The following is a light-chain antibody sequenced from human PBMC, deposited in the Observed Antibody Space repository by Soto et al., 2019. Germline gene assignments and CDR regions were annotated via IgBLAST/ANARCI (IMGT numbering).Light chain of an antibody. Sequence: VSTQSPGTLSLSPGERATLSCRARQSVSSSYLAWYQQKPGQAPRLLIYGASSRATGIPDRFSGSGSGTDFTLTISRLEPEDFAVYYCQQYGSSPRTFGQGTRWIS. CDR2: GAS. J-gene: IGKJ1*01. CDR1: QSVSSSY. CDR3: QQYGSSPRT. V-gene: IGKV3-20*01.